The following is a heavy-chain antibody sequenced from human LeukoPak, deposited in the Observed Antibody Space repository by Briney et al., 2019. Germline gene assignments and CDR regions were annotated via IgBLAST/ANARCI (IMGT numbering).Heavy chain of an antibody. CDR2: IYYSGST. Sequence: SETLSLTCTVSGGSIRSYYWGWIRQPPGKGLEWIGSIYYSGSTYYNPSLKSRVTISVDTSKNQFSLKLSSVTAADTAVYYCAREYSSGYYYYMDVWGKGTTVTVSS. D-gene: IGHD3-22*01. CDR1: GGSIRSYY. V-gene: IGHV4-39*07. CDR3: AREYSSGYYYYMDV. J-gene: IGHJ6*03.